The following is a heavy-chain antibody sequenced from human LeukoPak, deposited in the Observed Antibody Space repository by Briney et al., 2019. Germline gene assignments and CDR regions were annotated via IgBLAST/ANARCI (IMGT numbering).Heavy chain of an antibody. Sequence: PSETLSLTCTVSGGSISSYYWSWIRQPPGKGLEWIGYIYYSGSTNYNPSLKSRVTISVATSKNQFSLKLSSVTAADTAVYYCARTTMVRGVYDAFDIWGQGTMVTVSS. CDR2: IYYSGST. CDR3: ARTTMVRGVYDAFDI. CDR1: GGSISSYY. J-gene: IGHJ3*02. D-gene: IGHD3-10*01. V-gene: IGHV4-59*01.